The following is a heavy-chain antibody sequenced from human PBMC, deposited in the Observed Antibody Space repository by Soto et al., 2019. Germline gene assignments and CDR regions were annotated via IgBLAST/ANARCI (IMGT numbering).Heavy chain of an antibody. D-gene: IGHD3-10*01. CDR1: GYSFTSHG. CDR2: ISANSGDT. J-gene: IGHJ6*03. V-gene: IGHV1-18*01. Sequence: QVQLVQSGAEVKKPGASVKVSCKASGYSFTSHGISWVRQAPGQGLEWMGWISANSGDTNYAQKLQGRVTVTTDTSASTAYLELRSLTSDDTAVYYCARIVRVSNIDYYHYIGVRCKGTTVTVSS. CDR3: ARIVRVSNIDYYHYIGV.